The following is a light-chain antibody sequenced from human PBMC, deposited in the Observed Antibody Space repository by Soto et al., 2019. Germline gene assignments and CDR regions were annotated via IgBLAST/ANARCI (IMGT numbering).Light chain of an antibody. CDR1: SSDVGRYNY. CDR2: EVS. Sequence: HSALTQPASVSGSPGQSITISCTGTSSDVGRYNYVSWYQQHPGKAPKLMIYEVSNRPSGVSNHFSASKSGNTASLTISGLQAEDEADYYCTSYTSSTTWVFGGGTKLTVL. CDR3: TSYTSSTTWV. V-gene: IGLV2-14*01. J-gene: IGLJ3*02.